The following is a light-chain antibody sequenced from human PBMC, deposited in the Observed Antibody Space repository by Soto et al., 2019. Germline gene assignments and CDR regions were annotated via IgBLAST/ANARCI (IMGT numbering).Light chain of an antibody. CDR1: QSINIW. Sequence: IQITQLPFPGSAPAAARVTITCRASQSINIWLAWYQQKPGKAPKLLIYKASSLESGVPSRFSGSGSGTDFTLTISSLQPEDFATYYCQQSDSTPRTFGQGTRLDIK. CDR3: QQSDSTPRT. V-gene: IGKV1-5*03. CDR2: KAS. J-gene: IGKJ5*01.